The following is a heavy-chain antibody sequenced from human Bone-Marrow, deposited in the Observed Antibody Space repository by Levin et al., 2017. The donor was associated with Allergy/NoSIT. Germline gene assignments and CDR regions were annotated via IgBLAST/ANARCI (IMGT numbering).Heavy chain of an antibody. CDR2: IYQGGTT. D-gene: IGHD2-21*02. CDR1: GGSIDTSLYS. Sequence: KTSETLSLTCVVSGGSIDTSLYSVSWIRQSPGKGLEWIGHIYQGGTTSYNPSLKSRVTISEDMSKKQFSLRLTSMTAADTAVYFCARGGAYCGGDCSTTSSYYFALDVWGQGTPVIVSS. CDR3: ARGGAYCGGDCSTTSSYYFALDV. V-gene: IGHV4-30-2*06. J-gene: IGHJ6*02.